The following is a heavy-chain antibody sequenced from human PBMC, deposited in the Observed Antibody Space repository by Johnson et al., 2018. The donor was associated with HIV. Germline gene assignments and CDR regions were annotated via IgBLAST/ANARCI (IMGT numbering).Heavy chain of an antibody. V-gene: IGHV3-30*04. CDR3: ARETGDPVVPAARDAFDI. D-gene: IGHD2-2*01. CDR2: ISYDGSNK. Sequence: QMQLVESGGGVVQPGRSLRLSCVASGFRFSSYAVHWVRQAPGKGLEWVAVISYDGSNKYFADSVKGRFTISRDNAKNSLYLQMNSLRAEDTAVYYCARETGDPVVPAARDAFDIWGQGTMVTVSS. CDR1: GFRFSSYA. J-gene: IGHJ3*02.